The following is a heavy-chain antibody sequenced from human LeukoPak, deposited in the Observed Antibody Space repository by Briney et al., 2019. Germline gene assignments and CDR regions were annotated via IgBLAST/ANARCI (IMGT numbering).Heavy chain of an antibody. D-gene: IGHD3-22*01. J-gene: IGHJ4*02. V-gene: IGHV4-39*01. Sequence: SETLSLTCTVPGGSISSSSYYWGWIRQPPGKGLEWIGSIYYSGSTYYNPSLKSRVTISVDTSKNQFSLKLSSVTAADTAVYYCASPYGYSSPFDYWGQGTLVTVSS. CDR1: GGSISSSSYY. CDR2: IYYSGST. CDR3: ASPYGYSSPFDY.